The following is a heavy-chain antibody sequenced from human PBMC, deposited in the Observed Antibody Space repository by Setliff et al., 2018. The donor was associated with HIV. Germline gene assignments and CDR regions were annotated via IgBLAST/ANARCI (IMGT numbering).Heavy chain of an antibody. J-gene: IGHJ4*02. CDR2: VYASGST. V-gene: IGHV4-4*07. D-gene: IGHD6-25*01. CDR3: AASSGWQRGDY. CDR1: GGSISDYY. Sequence: PSETLSLTCTVSGGSISDYYWSWIRQPAGKGLEWIGRVYASGSTNCNPSLKSRVTMSVDTSNNQFSLKLSSVTAADTAVYYCAASSGWQRGDYWGQGILVTVSS.